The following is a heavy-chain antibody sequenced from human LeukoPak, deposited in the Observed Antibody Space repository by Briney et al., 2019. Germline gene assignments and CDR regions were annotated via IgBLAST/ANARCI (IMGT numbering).Heavy chain of an antibody. CDR1: GFTFDDYA. CDR3: AKGGYSSSSRIDY. V-gene: IGHV3-9*03. J-gene: IGHJ4*02. Sequence: GGSLRLSCAASGFTFDDYAMHWVRQAPGKGLEWVSGISWNSGSIGYADSVKGRFTISRDNAKNSLYLQMNSLRAEDMALYYCAKGGYSSSSRIDYWGQGTLVTVSS. D-gene: IGHD6-6*01. CDR2: ISWNSGSI.